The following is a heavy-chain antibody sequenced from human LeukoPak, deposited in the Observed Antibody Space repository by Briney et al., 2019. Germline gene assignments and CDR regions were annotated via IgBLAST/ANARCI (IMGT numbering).Heavy chain of an antibody. J-gene: IGHJ6*02. CDR3: ARGFHSSGYYRLGYYYGMDV. CDR1: GDSVSSNSAA. V-gene: IGHV6-1*01. CDR2: TCYRSKWYN. Sequence: SQTLSLTCAISGDSVSSNSAAWNWVRQSPSRGLEWLGRTCYRSKWYNDYAVSVNSRITINPDTSKNQFSLQLNSVTPEGTAVYYCARGFHSSGYYRLGYYYGMDVWGQGTTVTVSS. D-gene: IGHD3-22*01.